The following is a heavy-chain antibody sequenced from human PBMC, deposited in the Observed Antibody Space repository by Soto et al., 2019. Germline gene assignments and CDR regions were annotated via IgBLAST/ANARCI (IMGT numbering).Heavy chain of an antibody. Sequence: PGGSVRLSCAASGFTFSSYGMHWVRQAPGKGLEWVAVIPYDGSNKYYADSVKGRFTISRDNSKNTLYLQMNSLRAEDTAVYYCAKDSRLGELSLYYFDYWGQGTLVTVSS. V-gene: IGHV3-30*18. J-gene: IGHJ4*02. CDR3: AKDSRLGELSLYYFDY. CDR1: GFTFSSYG. D-gene: IGHD3-16*02. CDR2: IPYDGSNK.